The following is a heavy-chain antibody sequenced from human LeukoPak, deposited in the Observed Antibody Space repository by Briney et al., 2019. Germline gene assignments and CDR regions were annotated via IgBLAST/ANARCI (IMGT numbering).Heavy chain of an antibody. J-gene: IGHJ4*02. CDR3: ATPLPHYYDSSGYYPNFDY. CDR1: GYTLTELS. D-gene: IGHD3-22*01. CDR2: FDPEDGET. Sequence: GASVKVSCKVSGYTLTELSMHWVRQAPGKGLEWMGGFDPEDGETICAQKFQGRVTMTEDTSTDTAYMELSSLRSEDTAVYYCATPLPHYYDSSGYYPNFDYWGQGTLVTVSS. V-gene: IGHV1-24*01.